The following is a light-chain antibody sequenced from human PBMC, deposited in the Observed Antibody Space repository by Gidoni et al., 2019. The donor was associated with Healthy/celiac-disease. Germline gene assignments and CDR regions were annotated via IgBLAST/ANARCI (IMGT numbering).Light chain of an antibody. CDR3: KKSESTPRT. CDR2: AAS. CDR1: QSIRSY. Sequence: DIPITQSPSYMSASIGDRVTITCRESQSIRSYLNWYQKKPGKAPKLLIYAASSLQSGVPSRFSGSGCGTDFTFTISRRKPEDCETYYCKKSESTPRTLGQGTKVEIK. J-gene: IGKJ1*01. V-gene: IGKV1-39*01.